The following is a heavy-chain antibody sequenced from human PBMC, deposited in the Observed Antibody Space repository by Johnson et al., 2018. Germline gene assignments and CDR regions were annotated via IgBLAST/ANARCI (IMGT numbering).Heavy chain of an antibody. CDR1: GGSISGYY. V-gene: IGHV4-59*01. D-gene: IGHD6-19*01. CDR3: ARAVAGAAEYFQH. J-gene: IGHJ1*01. Sequence: QVQLQESGPGLVKPSETLSLTCTVSGGSISGYYWTWIRQPPGKELEWIGFIYYSWSTHYNPSLRGRVTISVDTSKNQFSLKLTSVTAADTAVYYCARAVAGAAEYFQHWGQGTLVTVSS. CDR2: IYYSWST.